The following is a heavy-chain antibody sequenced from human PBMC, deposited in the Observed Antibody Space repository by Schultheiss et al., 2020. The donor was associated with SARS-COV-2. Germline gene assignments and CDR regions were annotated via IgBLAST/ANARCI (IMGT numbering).Heavy chain of an antibody. J-gene: IGHJ6*02. CDR2: ISDTGGSA. CDR1: GFTFSSYA. Sequence: GGSLRLSCAASGFTFSSYAMSWVRQAPGKGLESVSGISDTGGSAYYADSVKGRFTISRDNAKNSLYLQMNSLRAEDTAVYYCARDLTYYDFWSGYYYGMDVWGQGTTVTVSS. V-gene: IGHV3-23*01. D-gene: IGHD3-3*01. CDR3: ARDLTYYDFWSGYYYGMDV.